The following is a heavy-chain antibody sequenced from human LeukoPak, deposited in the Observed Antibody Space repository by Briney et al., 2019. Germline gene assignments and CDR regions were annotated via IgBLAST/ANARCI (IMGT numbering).Heavy chain of an antibody. Sequence: PSETLSLTCAVSGGSISSGGYSWSWIRQPPGKGLEWIGYIYHSGSAYYNPSLKSRVTISVDRSKNQFSLKPSSVTAADTAVYYCARAHDLWYYFDYWGQGTLVTVSS. CDR1: GGSISSGGYS. D-gene: IGHD3/OR15-3a*01. CDR3: ARAHDLWYYFDY. J-gene: IGHJ4*02. CDR2: IYHSGSA. V-gene: IGHV4-30-2*01.